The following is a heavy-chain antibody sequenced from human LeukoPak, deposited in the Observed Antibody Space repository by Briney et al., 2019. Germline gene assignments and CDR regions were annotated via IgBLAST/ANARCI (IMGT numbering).Heavy chain of an antibody. CDR2: ISYDGSNK. CDR1: GFTFSSYA. J-gene: IGHJ4*02. CDR3: ARDLRWPN. V-gene: IGHV3-30-3*01. Sequence: GGSLRLSCAASGFTFSSYAMHWVRQAPGKGLEWVAVISYDGSNKYYADSVKGRFTISRDNAKNSLYLQMNSLRAEDTAVYYCARDLRWPNWGQGTLVTVSS. D-gene: IGHD4-23*01.